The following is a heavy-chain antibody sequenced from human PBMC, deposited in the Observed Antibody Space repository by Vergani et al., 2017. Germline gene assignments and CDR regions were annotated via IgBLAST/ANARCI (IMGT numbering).Heavy chain of an antibody. CDR2: IYSGGST. CDR1: GFTVSSNY. V-gene: IGHV3-53*01. Sequence: EVQLVESGGGLIQPGGSLRLSSAASGFTVSSNYMSWVRQAPGKGLEWVSVIYSGGSTYYADSVKGRFTISRDNSKNTLYLQMNSLRAEDTAVYYCARDDIKYQLLYRRDYYYYYGMDVWGQGP. D-gene: IGHD2-2*02. CDR3: ARDDIKYQLLYRRDYYYYYGMDV. J-gene: IGHJ6*02.